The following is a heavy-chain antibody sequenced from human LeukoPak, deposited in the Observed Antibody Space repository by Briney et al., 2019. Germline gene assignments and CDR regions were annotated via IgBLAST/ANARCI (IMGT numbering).Heavy chain of an antibody. CDR1: GYTFTSYG. CDR2: ISAYNGNT. V-gene: IGHV1-18*01. J-gene: IGHJ4*02. D-gene: IGHD6-19*01. Sequence: GASVKVSCKASGYTFTSYGISWVRQAPGQGLEWMGWISAYNGNTNYAQKLQGRVTMTRNTSISTAYMELSSLRSEDTAVYYCARGLRIAVAGTDYWGQGTLVTVSS. CDR3: ARGLRIAVAGTDY.